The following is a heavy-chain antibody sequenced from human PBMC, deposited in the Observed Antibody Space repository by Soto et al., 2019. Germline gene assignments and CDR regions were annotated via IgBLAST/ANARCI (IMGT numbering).Heavy chain of an antibody. D-gene: IGHD3-10*01. CDR1: GGSISNFY. Sequence: QVQLQESGPGLVKPSETLSLTCTVSGGSISNFYWNWIRQPPGKGPEWIGYIYYSGTTKYNPSLNSPVTMSVDTSKDQFSLKLSSVTAGDTAVYYCAGMRWFGEEAESYFVSWGQGTLVSVSS. CDR2: IYYSGTT. V-gene: IGHV4-59*01. J-gene: IGHJ4*02. CDR3: AGMRWFGEEAESYFVS.